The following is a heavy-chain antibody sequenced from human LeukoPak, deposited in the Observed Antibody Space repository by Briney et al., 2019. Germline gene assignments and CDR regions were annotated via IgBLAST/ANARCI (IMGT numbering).Heavy chain of an antibody. Sequence: SETLSLTCTVSGGSISSSSYYWGWIRQPPGKGLEWIGSIYYSGSTYYDPSLKSRVTISVDTSKNQFSLKLSSVTAADTAVYYCARLSVLLGDLDYWGQGTLVTVSS. D-gene: IGHD3-10*01. V-gene: IGHV4-39*01. CDR3: ARLSVLLGDLDY. CDR2: IYYSGST. CDR1: GGSISSSSYY. J-gene: IGHJ4*02.